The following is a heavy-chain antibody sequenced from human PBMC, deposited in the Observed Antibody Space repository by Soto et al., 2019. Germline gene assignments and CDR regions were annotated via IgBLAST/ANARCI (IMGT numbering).Heavy chain of an antibody. J-gene: IGHJ5*02. CDR3: ARGGGTILAPPP. CDR1: GYTFTGYF. CDR2: INPNSGVT. Sequence: ASVKVSCKASGYTFTGYFIHWVRQAPGEGLEWVGYINPNSGVTKYAPRFLGRVTITRDTSIRTAYMDLNNLRSDDTAVYFCARGGGTILAPPPWGPGTLVTAPQ. D-gene: IGHD2-2*01. V-gene: IGHV1-2*02.